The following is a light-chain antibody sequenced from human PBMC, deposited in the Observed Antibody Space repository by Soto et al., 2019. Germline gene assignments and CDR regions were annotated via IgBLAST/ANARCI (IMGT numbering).Light chain of an antibody. CDR3: SSYADTNNLV. V-gene: IGLV2-8*01. J-gene: IGLJ2*01. Sequence: QSVLTQPPSASGSPGQSVTISCTGTSSDFGGYNFVSWYQQHPGKAPKLMIDEVNKRPSGVPDRFSGSKSGNTASLTVSGLQAEDEADYYCSSYADTNNLVFGGGTKLTV. CDR2: EVN. CDR1: SSDFGGYNF.